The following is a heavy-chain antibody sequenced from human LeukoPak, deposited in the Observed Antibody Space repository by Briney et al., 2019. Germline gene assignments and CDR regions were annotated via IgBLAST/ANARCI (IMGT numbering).Heavy chain of an antibody. CDR3: AKVRAEVVPAAMVYGNWFDP. D-gene: IGHD2-2*01. CDR1: GFTFGIYA. V-gene: IGHV3-23*01. Sequence: GGSLRLSCAASGFTFGIYAMSWVRQAPGKGLEWVSGISGSASTYYSDSVKGRFTISRDNSKNTLYLQMNSLRAEDTAVYYCAKVRAEVVPAAMVYGNWFDPWGQGTLVTVSS. J-gene: IGHJ5*02. CDR2: ISGSAST.